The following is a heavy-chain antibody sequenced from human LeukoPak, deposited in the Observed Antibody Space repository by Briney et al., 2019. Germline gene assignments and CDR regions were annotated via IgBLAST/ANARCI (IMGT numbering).Heavy chain of an antibody. CDR1: GFTFSSYG. J-gene: IGHJ4*02. Sequence: GGSLRLSCAASGFTFSSYGMHWVRQAPGKGLEWVAVISYDGSNKYYADSVKGRFTISRDNSKNTLYLQMNSLRAEDTAVYYCAKWDTYYDSSGYYFYRGQGTLVTVSS. CDR3: AKWDTYYDSSGYYFY. V-gene: IGHV3-30*18. D-gene: IGHD3-22*01. CDR2: ISYDGSNK.